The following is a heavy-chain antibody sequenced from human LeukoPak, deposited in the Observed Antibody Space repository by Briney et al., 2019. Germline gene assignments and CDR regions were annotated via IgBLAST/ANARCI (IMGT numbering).Heavy chain of an antibody. Sequence: PGGSLRLSCTASGFDLSDYWMHWVRQVPGKGLLWVSRINPDGSSTSYGDSVEGRFIISRDNAKKTLYLQMNSLRAEDTAVYYCARPHVDTVSNWFDPWGQGTQVTVSS. D-gene: IGHD5-18*01. V-gene: IGHV3-74*01. CDR2: INPDGSST. CDR3: ARPHVDTVSNWFDP. J-gene: IGHJ5*02. CDR1: GFDLSDYW.